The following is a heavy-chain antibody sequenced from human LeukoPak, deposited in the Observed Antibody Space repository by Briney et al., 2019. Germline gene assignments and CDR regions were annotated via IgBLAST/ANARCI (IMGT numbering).Heavy chain of an antibody. CDR2: IIPIFGTA. CDR3: ARVRMGGRDAFDI. CDR1: GDTFSSYA. Sequence: GASVKVFCKASGDTFSSYAISWVRQAPGRGLEWMGGIIPIFGTANYAQKFQGRVTITADESTSTAYMELSSLRSEDTAVYYCARVRMGGRDAFDIWGQGTMVTVSS. J-gene: IGHJ3*02. D-gene: IGHD2-15*01. V-gene: IGHV1-69*13.